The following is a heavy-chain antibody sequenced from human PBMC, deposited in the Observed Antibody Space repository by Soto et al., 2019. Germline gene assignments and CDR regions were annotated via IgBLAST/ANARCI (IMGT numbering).Heavy chain of an antibody. CDR2: INPSGGST. CDR3: ASALLYTSALPH. V-gene: IGHV1-46*03. Sequence: ASVKVSCKGSGYTFTSYYMHWVRQAPGQGLEWMGIINPSGGSTSYAQKFQRRVTMTRDTSTSTVYMELSSLRSEDTAVYYCASALLYTSALPHWGQGTLVTVSS. CDR1: GYTFTSYY. D-gene: IGHD4-4*01. J-gene: IGHJ4*02.